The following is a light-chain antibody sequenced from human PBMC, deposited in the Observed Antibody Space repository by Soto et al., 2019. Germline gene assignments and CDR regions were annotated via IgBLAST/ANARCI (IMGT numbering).Light chain of an antibody. CDR2: GVS. V-gene: IGLV2-14*03. CDR3: SSYSTTTTPQWV. CDR1: SSDVGGYNY. Sequence: QSALTQPASLSGSPGQSITISCTGTSSDVGGYNYVSWYQQHPGKAPRLMIYGVSNRPLGVSYRFSGSKSGNTASLTISGLQSEDEADYYCSSYSTTTTPQWVFGGGTKLTVL. J-gene: IGLJ3*02.